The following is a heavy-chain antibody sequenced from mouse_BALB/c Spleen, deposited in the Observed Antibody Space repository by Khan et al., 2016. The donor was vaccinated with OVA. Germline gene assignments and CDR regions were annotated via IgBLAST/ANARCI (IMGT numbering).Heavy chain of an antibody. CDR3: VRDGAYHRNDGWFAY. Sequence: QLQQSGAELARPGASVKMSCKASGYTFTSYTIHWIKKRPGQGLEWIGYINPSNGYTNYNQKFKDKATLTTDKSSTTAYLQLSSLTSDDSAVYTCVRDGAYHRNDGWFAYWGQGTLVTVSA. CDR2: INPSNGYT. V-gene: IGHV1-4*01. D-gene: IGHD2-14*01. CDR1: GYTFTSYT. J-gene: IGHJ3*01.